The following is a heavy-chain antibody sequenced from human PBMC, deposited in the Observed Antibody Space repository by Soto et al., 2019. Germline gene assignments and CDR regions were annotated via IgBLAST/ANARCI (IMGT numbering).Heavy chain of an antibody. D-gene: IGHD4-17*01. CDR3: ARAFYGDYEAYYFAMDV. CDR2: IYHSGST. J-gene: IGHJ6*02. Sequence: SETLSLTCTVSYYSIGSTYYWGWIRQPPGKGLEWIGNIYHSGSTYYNPSLKSRVTMSVDTSKNQFSLKLSSVTAADTAVYYCARAFYGDYEAYYFAMDVWGQGTTVTVSS. CDR1: YYSIGSTYY. V-gene: IGHV4-38-2*02.